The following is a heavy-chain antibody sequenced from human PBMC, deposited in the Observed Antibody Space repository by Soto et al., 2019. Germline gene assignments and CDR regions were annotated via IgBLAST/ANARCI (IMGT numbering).Heavy chain of an antibody. Sequence: EVQLLESGGGLVQPGGSLRLSCAASGFTFSSYAMSWVRQAPGKGLKWVSAISGSGGSTYYADSVKGRFTISRDNSKNPLYLQMNSLRAEDTAVYYSATRSSGWYFDYWGQGTLVTVSS. CDR3: ATRSSGWYFDY. CDR2: ISGSGGST. J-gene: IGHJ4*02. D-gene: IGHD6-19*01. CDR1: GFTFSSYA. V-gene: IGHV3-23*01.